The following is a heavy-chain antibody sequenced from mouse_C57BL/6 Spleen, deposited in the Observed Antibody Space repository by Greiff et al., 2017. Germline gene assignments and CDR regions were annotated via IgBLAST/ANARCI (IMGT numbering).Heavy chain of an antibody. CDR2: IHPYSGGT. V-gene: IGHV1-64*01. J-gene: IGHJ4*01. Sequence: QVQLQQPGAELVKPGASVKVSCKASGYTFTSYWMHWVKQRPGQGLEWIGRIHPYSGGTNYNEKFKSKATLTVDKSSSTAYMQLSSLTSEDSAVYSCARSNYDCAMDYWGQGTSVTVSS. CDR1: GYTFTSYW. D-gene: IGHD2-5*01. CDR3: ARSNYDCAMDY.